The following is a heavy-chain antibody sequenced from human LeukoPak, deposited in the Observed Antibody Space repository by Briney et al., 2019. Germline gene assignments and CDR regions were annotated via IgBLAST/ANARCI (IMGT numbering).Heavy chain of an antibody. Sequence: GGSLRLSCAASGFTFSTYSMNWVRQAPGTGLEWVSSISSSSSYIHYADSVKGRFTISRDNAKNSLYLQVNSLRAEDTAVYYCARGSRFGVVGRDAFDIWGQGTVVTVSS. CDR3: ARGSRFGVVGRDAFDI. V-gene: IGHV3-21*01. J-gene: IGHJ3*02. CDR2: ISSSSSYI. CDR1: GFTFSTYS. D-gene: IGHD3-3*01.